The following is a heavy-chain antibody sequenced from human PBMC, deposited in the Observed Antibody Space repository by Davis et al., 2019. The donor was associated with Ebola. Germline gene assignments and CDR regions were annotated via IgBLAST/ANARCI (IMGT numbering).Heavy chain of an antibody. Sequence: GGSLRLSCAASGFIFSSYVMSWVRQAPGKGLEWVSTLGTSADTYYAGSVEGRFTISRDNSKNTLSLQMNSLRVDDTAIYYCTKGWVTTGTEFGSGGRGTLVTVSS. CDR2: LGTSADT. J-gene: IGHJ4*02. CDR3: TKGWVTTGTEFGS. CDR1: GFIFSSYV. V-gene: IGHV3-23*01. D-gene: IGHD4-17*01.